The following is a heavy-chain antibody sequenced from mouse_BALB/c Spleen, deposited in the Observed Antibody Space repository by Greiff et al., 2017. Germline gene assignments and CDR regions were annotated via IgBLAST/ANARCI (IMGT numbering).Heavy chain of an antibody. V-gene: IGHV14-3*02. Sequence: EVKLMESGAELVKPGASVKLSCTASGFNIKDTYMHWVKQRPEQGLEWIGRIDPANGNTKYDPKFQGKATITADTSSNTAYLQLSSLTSEDTAVYYCARHGYSYYYAMDYWGQGTSVTVSS. D-gene: IGHD2-3*01. CDR2: IDPANGNT. J-gene: IGHJ4*01. CDR1: GFNIKDTY. CDR3: ARHGYSYYYAMDY.